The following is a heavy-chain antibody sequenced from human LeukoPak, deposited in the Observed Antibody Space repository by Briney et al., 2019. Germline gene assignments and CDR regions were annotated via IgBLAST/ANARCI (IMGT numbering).Heavy chain of an antibody. Sequence: SETLSLTCTVSGGSISSYYWSRIRQPPGKGLEWIGYIYYSGSTNYNPSLKSRVTISVDTSKNQFSLKLSSVTAADTAVYYCARAGNPQWLVRGGNWFDPWGQGTLVTVSS. J-gene: IGHJ5*02. V-gene: IGHV4-59*01. CDR3: ARAGNPQWLVRGGNWFDP. CDR2: IYYSGST. CDR1: GGSISSYY. D-gene: IGHD6-19*01.